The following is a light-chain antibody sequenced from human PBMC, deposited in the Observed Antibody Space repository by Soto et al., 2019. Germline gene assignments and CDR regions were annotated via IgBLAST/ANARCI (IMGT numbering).Light chain of an antibody. CDR3: SSYTTSGTGV. CDR1: SSDVGKYNY. V-gene: IGLV2-14*01. J-gene: IGLJ3*02. Sequence: QAVVTQPASVSGSPGQSITISCTGTSSDVGKYNYVSWFQQHPGKAPKLMIFDVSNRPSGVSNRFSGSKSGNTASLTISGLQAEDEADYYCSSYTTSGTGVFGGGTKLTVL. CDR2: DVS.